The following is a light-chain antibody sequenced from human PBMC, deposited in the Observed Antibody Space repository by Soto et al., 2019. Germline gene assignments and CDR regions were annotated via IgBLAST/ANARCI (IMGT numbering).Light chain of an antibody. V-gene: IGLV1-40*01. CDR3: QSYDSSLSGSKVV. J-gene: IGLJ2*01. Sequence: QSVLTQPPSVSGAPGQRVTLSCTGSSSNIGAGYDVHWYQQLPGTAPKLVIYGNRNRPSGVPDRFSGSKSGTSASLAITGLQAEDEADYYCQSYDSSLSGSKVVFGGGTKVTVL. CDR2: GNR. CDR1: SSNIGAGYD.